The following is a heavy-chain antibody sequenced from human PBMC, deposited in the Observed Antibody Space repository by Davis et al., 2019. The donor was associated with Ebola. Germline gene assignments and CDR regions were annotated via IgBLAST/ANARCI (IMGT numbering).Heavy chain of an antibody. CDR3: AKGGGYYDPFDY. Sequence: AGSLRLSCAASGFTFSSYAMHWVRQAPGKGLEWVAVISYDGSNKYYADSVKGRFTISRDNSKNTLYLQMNSLRAEDTAVYYCAKGGGYYDPFDYWGQGTLVTVSS. CDR1: GFTFSSYA. V-gene: IGHV3-30*04. D-gene: IGHD3-22*01. J-gene: IGHJ4*02. CDR2: ISYDGSNK.